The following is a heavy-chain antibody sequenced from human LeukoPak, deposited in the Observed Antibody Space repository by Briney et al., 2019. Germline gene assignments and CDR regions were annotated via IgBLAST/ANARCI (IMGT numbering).Heavy chain of an antibody. J-gene: IGHJ4*02. CDR3: ARAGYDILTGYYSPRLDY. Sequence: APVKVSCKASGYTFTSYAMHRVRQAPGQRLEWMGWSNAGNGNTKYSQESQGRVTITRDTSASTAYMELSSLRSEDMAVYYCARAGYDILTGYYSPRLDYWGQGTLVTVSS. CDR2: SNAGNGNT. CDR1: GYTFTSYA. V-gene: IGHV1-3*02. D-gene: IGHD3-9*01.